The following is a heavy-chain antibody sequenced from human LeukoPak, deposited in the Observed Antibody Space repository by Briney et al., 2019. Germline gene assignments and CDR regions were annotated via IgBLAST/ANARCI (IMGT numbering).Heavy chain of an antibody. D-gene: IGHD6-6*01. J-gene: IGHJ4*02. V-gene: IGHV4-39*01. CDR2: IYYSGST. Sequence: SETLSLTCTVSGGAISSSSYYWGWIRQPPRKGLEWIGRIYYSGSTYYNPSLKSRVTISVDTSKNQFSLKLSSVTAADTAVYYCARSRYSSSSAPFDYWGQGTLVTVSS. CDR1: GGAISSSSYY. CDR3: ARSRYSSSSAPFDY.